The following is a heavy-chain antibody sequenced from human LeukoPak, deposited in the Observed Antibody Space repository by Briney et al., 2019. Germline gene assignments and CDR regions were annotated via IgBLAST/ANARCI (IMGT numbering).Heavy chain of an antibody. CDR3: ARDRRKSVAGCGEFDY. V-gene: IGHV4-39*07. J-gene: IGHJ4*02. Sequence: SETLSLTCTVSGGSISSSSYYWGWIRQPPGKGLEWIGSIYYSGSTYYNPSLKSRVTISVDTSKNQFSLKLSSVTAADTAVYYCARDRRKSVAGCGEFDYWGQGTLVTVSS. CDR1: GGSISSSSYY. CDR2: IYYSGST. D-gene: IGHD6-19*01.